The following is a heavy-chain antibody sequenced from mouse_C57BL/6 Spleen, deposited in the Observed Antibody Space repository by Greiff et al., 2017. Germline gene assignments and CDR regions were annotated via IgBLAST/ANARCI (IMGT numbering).Heavy chain of an antibody. CDR1: GYTFTSYW. Sequence: VKLQRSGAELVRPGTSVKLSCKASGYTFTSYWMHWVKQRPGQGLEWIGVIDPSDSYTNYNQKFKGKATLTVDTSSSTAYMQLSSLTSEDSAVYYCARTGFWYFDVWGTGTTVTVSS. V-gene: IGHV1-59*01. J-gene: IGHJ1*03. CDR3: ARTGFWYFDV. CDR2: IDPSDSYT.